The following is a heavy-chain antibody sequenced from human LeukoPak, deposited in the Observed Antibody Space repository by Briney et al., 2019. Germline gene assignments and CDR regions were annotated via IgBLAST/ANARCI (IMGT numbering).Heavy chain of an antibody. J-gene: IGHJ2*01. V-gene: IGHV1-46*03. CDR2: INPSGGST. CDR1: GYTFTGYY. D-gene: IGHD3-22*01. Sequence: ASVKVSCKASGYTFTGYYMHWVRQAPGQGLEWMGIINPSGGSTSYAQKFQGRVTMTRDTSTSTVYMELSSLRSEDTVVYYCARGAPDSYDSSGYYQVGYFDLWGRGTLVTVSS. CDR3: ARGAPDSYDSSGYYQVGYFDL.